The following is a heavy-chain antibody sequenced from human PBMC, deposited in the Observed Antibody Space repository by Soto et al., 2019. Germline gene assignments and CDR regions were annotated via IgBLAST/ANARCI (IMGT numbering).Heavy chain of an antibody. D-gene: IGHD4-17*01. V-gene: IGHV1-18*01. CDR1: GYTFTSYG. Sequence: QVQLVQSGAEVKKPGASVKVSCKASGYTFTSYGISWVRQAPGQGLEWMGWISAYNGNTNYAQKLQGRVTMTTDTSTGTAYMELRSLRSDDTAVYYCARDLSLMTTATTAGYWGQGTLVTVSS. CDR3: ARDLSLMTTATTAGY. CDR2: ISAYNGNT. J-gene: IGHJ4*02.